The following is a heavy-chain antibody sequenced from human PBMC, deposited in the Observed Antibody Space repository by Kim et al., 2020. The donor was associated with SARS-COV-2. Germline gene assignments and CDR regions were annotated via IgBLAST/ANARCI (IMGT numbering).Heavy chain of an antibody. CDR3: AKAPADGDYYY. CDR1: GFIFRNYG. Sequence: GGSLRLSCAASGFIFRNYGMHWVRQAPGKGLECVAVIWYDGSNKYYADSVKGRFTISRDNSKNTLYLQMNSLRAEDTAVYYCAKAPADGDYYYWGQGTLVTVSS. V-gene: IGHV3-33*06. J-gene: IGHJ4*02. CDR2: IWYDGSNK. D-gene: IGHD4-17*01.